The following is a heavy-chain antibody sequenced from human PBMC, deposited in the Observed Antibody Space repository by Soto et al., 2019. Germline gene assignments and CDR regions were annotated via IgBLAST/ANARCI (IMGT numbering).Heavy chain of an antibody. CDR3: AKDRGYSYGYGGCDY. J-gene: IGHJ4*02. D-gene: IGHD5-18*01. V-gene: IGHV3-30*18. CDR1: GCTFSSYG. Sequence: QVQLVESGGGVVQPGRSLRLSCAASGCTFSSYGMHWVRQAPGKGLEWVAVISYDGSNKYYADSVKGRFTISRDNSKNTLYLQMNSLRAEDTAVYYCAKDRGYSYGYGGCDYWGQGTLVTVSS. CDR2: ISYDGSNK.